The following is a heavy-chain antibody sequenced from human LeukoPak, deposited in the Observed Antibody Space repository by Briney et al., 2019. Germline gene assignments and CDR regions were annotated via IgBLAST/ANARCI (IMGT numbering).Heavy chain of an antibody. D-gene: IGHD6-13*01. J-gene: IGHJ4*02. CDR2: INPSGGTT. CDR3: ARTRSSSSSWYGQFDY. Sequence: GASVKVSCKASGYTFTSYHMHWVRQAPGQGLEWMGIINPSGGTTNYAQKFRGRVTMTRDMSTSTVYMELSSLRSEDTAVYYCARTRSSSSSWYGQFDYWGQGTLVTVSS. CDR1: GYTFTSYH. V-gene: IGHV1-46*01.